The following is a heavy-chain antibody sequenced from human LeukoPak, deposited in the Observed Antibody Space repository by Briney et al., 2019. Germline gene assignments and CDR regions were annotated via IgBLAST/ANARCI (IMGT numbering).Heavy chain of an antibody. D-gene: IGHD3-16*02. CDR2: INHSGST. V-gene: IGHV4-34*01. J-gene: IGHJ4*02. Sequence: MPGGSLRLSCAASRFTFSNYGVNWIRQPPGKGLEWIGEINHSGSTNYNPSLKSRVTISVDTSKNQFSLKLSSVTAADTAVYYCARGKRYYDYVWGSYRRPAAYFDYWGQGTLVTVSS. CDR1: RFTFSNYG. CDR3: ARGKRYYDYVWGSYRRPAAYFDY.